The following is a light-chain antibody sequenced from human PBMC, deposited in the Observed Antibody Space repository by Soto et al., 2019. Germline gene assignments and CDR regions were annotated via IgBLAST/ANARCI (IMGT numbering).Light chain of an antibody. CDR3: QSYDSSLSAHYV. Sequence: QSVLTQPPSVSVAPGQRVTISCTGSSSNIGATYDVQWYQQLPGTAPKLLIYGNSNRPSGVPDRFSGSKSGTSASLAITGLQADDEADYYCQSYDSSLSAHYVFGTGTKSPS. CDR2: GNS. J-gene: IGLJ1*01. CDR1: SSNIGATYD. V-gene: IGLV1-40*01.